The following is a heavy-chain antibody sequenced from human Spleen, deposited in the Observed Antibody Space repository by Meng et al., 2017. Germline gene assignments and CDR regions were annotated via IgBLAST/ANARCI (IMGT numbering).Heavy chain of an antibody. J-gene: IGHJ5*02. CDR1: GFIVGSDY. CDR2: LYSGGGT. Sequence: VRLVGTGGGLFQAGESLGLSCAACGFIVGSDYMHWLRQAPGKGLGWVSVLYSGGGTYYADSVKGRFTISRDNSKNTVYLQMNSLRAEDTAIYYCARHDWFDPWGQGTLVTVSS. V-gene: IGHV3-53*02. CDR3: ARHDWFDP.